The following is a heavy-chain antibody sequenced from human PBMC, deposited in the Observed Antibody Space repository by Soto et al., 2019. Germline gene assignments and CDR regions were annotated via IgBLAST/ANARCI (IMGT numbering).Heavy chain of an antibody. CDR3: AKGRGSSSSNCYDH. V-gene: IGHV3-23*01. J-gene: IGHJ4*02. CDR2: ISVSGDST. Sequence: GGSLRLSCAASGFAFTSYAMSWVRQAPGKGLEWVSAISVSGDSTYYADPVKGRLTISRDNSRNTLYLQMFGLKSDDTALYYCAKGRGSSSSNCYDHWGQGTPVTVSS. CDR1: GFAFTSYA. D-gene: IGHD2-2*01.